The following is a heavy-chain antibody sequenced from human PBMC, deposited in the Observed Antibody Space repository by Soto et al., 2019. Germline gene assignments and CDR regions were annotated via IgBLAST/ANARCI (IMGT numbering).Heavy chain of an antibody. D-gene: IGHD6-13*01. J-gene: IGHJ4*02. CDR1: GGSISSYY. CDR2: IYYSGST. CDR3: ARTRIIAAAGIRFFDY. V-gene: IGHV4-59*01. Sequence: PSETLSLTCTVSGGSISSYYWSWVRQPPGKGLEWIGYIYYSGSTNYNPSLKSRVTISVDTSKNQSSLKLSSVTAADTAVYYCARTRIIAAAGIRFFDYWGQGTLVTVSS.